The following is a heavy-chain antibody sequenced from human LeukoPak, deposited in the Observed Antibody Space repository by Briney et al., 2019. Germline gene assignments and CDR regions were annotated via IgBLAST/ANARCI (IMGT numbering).Heavy chain of an antibody. J-gene: IGHJ4*02. Sequence: PSETLSLTCTVSGGSISSYYWSWIRQPPGKGLEWIGYIYYSGSTNYNPSLKSRVTISVDTSKNQFSLKLSSVTAADTAVYYCARAAYCGGDCYLDYWGQGTLVTVSS. V-gene: IGHV4-59*01. CDR2: IYYSGST. CDR3: ARAAYCGGDCYLDY. CDR1: GGSISSYY. D-gene: IGHD2-21*02.